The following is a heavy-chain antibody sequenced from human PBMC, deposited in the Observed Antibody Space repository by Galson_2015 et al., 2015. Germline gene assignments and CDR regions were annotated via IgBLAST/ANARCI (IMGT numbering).Heavy chain of an antibody. V-gene: IGHV3-30-3*01. Sequence: SLRLSCAASGFTFSSYAMHWVRQAPGKGLEWVAVISYDGSNKYYADSVKGRFTISRDNSKNTLYLQMNSLRAEDTAVYYCARGVRSSSWYYRWFDPWGQGTLVTVSS. CDR2: ISYDGSNK. J-gene: IGHJ5*02. D-gene: IGHD6-13*01. CDR3: ARGVRSSSWYYRWFDP. CDR1: GFTFSSYA.